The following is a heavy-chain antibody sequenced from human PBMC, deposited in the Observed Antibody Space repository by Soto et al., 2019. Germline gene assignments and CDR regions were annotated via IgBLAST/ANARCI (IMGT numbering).Heavy chain of an antibody. CDR1: GGTFSSYA. Sequence: SVKVSCKAFGGTFSSYAISWVRQAPGQGLEWMGGIIPIFGTANYAQKFQGRVTITRNASISTAYMELSSLRSEDTAVYYCARGRYDFWSGSDAFDIWGQGTMVTVSS. D-gene: IGHD3-3*01. CDR3: ARGRYDFWSGSDAFDI. CDR2: IIPIFGTA. V-gene: IGHV1-69*05. J-gene: IGHJ3*02.